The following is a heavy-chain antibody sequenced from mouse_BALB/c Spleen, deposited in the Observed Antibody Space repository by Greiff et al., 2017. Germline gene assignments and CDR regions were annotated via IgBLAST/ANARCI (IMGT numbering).Heavy chain of an antibody. CDR3: ARKYYGNYVNAMDY. CDR2: IWSGGST. CDR1: GFSLTSYG. V-gene: IGHV2-2*02. D-gene: IGHD2-1*01. J-gene: IGHJ4*01. Sequence: QVQLKESGPGLVQPSQSLSITCTVSGFSLTSYGVHWVRQSPGKGLEWLGVIWSGGSTDYNAAFISRRSISKDNSKSQVFFKMNSLQANDTAIYYCARKYYGNYVNAMDYWGQGTSVTVSS.